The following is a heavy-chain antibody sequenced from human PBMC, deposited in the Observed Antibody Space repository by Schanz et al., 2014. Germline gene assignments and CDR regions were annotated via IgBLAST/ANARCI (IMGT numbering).Heavy chain of an antibody. J-gene: IGHJ4*02. D-gene: IGHD1-26*01. CDR3: ARGGSGSHYRLDY. CDR2: ISGSSRTI. CDR1: GFTFSSYA. V-gene: IGHV3-48*01. Sequence: EVQLLKSGGGLVQPGGSLRLSCAASGFTFSSYAMNWVRQAPGKGLEWVSYISGSSRTIYYADSMKGRFTVSRDNAENALYLQMNSLRAEDTGLYFCARGGSGSHYRLDYWGQGTLVTVSS.